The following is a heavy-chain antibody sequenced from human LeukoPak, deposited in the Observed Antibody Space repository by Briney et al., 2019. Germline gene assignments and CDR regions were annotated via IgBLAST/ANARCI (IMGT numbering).Heavy chain of an antibody. CDR1: GFTFGSYW. V-gene: IGHV3-74*01. D-gene: IGHD1-26*01. J-gene: IGHJ4*02. Sequence: PGGSLRLSCAASGFTFGSYWMHWVRQAPGKGLVWVSRINSDGSDTNYADSVKGRFTISRDNAKNSLYLQMNSLRAEDTAVYYCARVSRSYHRHFDYWGQGTLVTVSS. CDR2: INSDGSDT. CDR3: ARVSRSYHRHFDY.